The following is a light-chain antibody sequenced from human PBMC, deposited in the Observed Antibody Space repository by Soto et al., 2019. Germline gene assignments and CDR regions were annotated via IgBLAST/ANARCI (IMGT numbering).Light chain of an antibody. J-gene: IGKJ1*01. CDR3: MQSLQSPPT. Sequence: DIVMTQYPLSLPVTPGESASISCRSSQSLLHNNGYNYLDWYVQKPGQSPQLLIYLGSNRASGVPDRFSGSASGTDFTLKISRVEAEDIGVYYCMQSLQSPPTFGQGTKVEMK. CDR2: LGS. V-gene: IGKV2-28*01. CDR1: QSLLHNNGYNY.